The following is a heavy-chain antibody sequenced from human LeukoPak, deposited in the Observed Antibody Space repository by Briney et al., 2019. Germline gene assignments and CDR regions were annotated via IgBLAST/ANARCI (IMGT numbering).Heavy chain of an antibody. Sequence: GASVKVSCKASGYTFTSYGISWVRQAPGQGLEWMGWISAYSGNTNYAQKLQGRVTMTTDTSTSTAYMELRSLRSDDTAVYYCARDTAYYNSAARPENWFDPWGQGTLVTVSS. J-gene: IGHJ5*02. V-gene: IGHV1-18*01. CDR2: ISAYSGNT. CDR1: GYTFTSYG. CDR3: ARDTAYYNSAARPENWFDP. D-gene: IGHD6-6*01.